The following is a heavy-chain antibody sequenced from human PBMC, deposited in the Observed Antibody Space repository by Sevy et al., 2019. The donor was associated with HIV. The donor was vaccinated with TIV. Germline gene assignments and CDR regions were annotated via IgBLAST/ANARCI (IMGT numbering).Heavy chain of an antibody. CDR2: IYSGGST. CDR3: AREDIVLGEGNYYGMDV. Sequence: GGSLRLSCAASEFTVSSNYMSWVRQAPGKGLEWVSVIYSGGSTYYADSVKGRFTITRDNSHNTVYLQMNSLRAEDTAVDYCAREDIVLGEGNYYGMDVWGQGTTVTVSS. V-gene: IGHV3-53*01. D-gene: IGHD2-15*01. J-gene: IGHJ6*02. CDR1: EFTVSSNY.